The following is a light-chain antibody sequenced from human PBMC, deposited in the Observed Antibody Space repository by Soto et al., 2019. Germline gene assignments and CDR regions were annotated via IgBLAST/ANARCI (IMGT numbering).Light chain of an antibody. V-gene: IGKV1-39*01. J-gene: IGKJ2*01. Sequence: DIPMTQSPSSLSAYIGDRVTITCRASQSITNYLNWYQQTPGKAPKLLIYAASSLQDGVPARFSGSGSGTDFTLTISSLQPEDFATYYCQQSDSSPTFGQGTKVDVK. CDR2: AAS. CDR3: QQSDSSPT. CDR1: QSITNY.